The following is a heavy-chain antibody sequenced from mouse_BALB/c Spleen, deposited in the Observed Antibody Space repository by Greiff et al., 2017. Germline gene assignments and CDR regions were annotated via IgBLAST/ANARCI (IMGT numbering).Heavy chain of an antibody. CDR1: GYTFTSYW. J-gene: IGHJ4*01. V-gene: IGHV1S81*02. D-gene: IGHD1-1*01. CDR3: ARERGITTVGYAMDY. Sequence: QVQLQQPGAELVKPGASVKLSCKASGYTFTSYWMHWVKQRPGQGLEWIGEINPSNGRTNYNEKFKSKATLTVDKSSSTAYMQLSSLTSEDSAVYYCARERGITTVGYAMDYWGQGTSVTVSS. CDR2: INPSNGRT.